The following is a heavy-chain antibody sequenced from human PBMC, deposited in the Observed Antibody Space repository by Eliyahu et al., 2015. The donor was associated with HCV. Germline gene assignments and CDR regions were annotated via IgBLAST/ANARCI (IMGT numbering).Heavy chain of an antibody. D-gene: IGHD6-19*01. CDR2: FHYSGST. CDR1: GGSIPSXY. J-gene: IGHJ5*02. Sequence: QVQLQESGPGLVKPSETLSLTCTVPGGSIPSXYWSWIRQPPGKGLEWIGFFHYSGSTNNNPSLKSRVTISLDTSKNQLSLNLTSTTAADTAVYYCASGGGGIAVAGTGGWFDPWGQGTLVTVSS. V-gene: IGHV4-59*01. CDR3: ASGGGGIAVAGTGGWFDP.